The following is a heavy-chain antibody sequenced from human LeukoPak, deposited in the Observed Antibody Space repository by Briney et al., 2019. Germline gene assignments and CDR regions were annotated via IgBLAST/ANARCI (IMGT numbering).Heavy chain of an antibody. D-gene: IGHD3-3*01. CDR2: IKQDGSEK. J-gene: IGHJ4*02. V-gene: IGHV3-7*01. CDR1: GFTFSSYW. CDR3: ARVYDFWSGYPLPYFDY. Sequence: GGSLRLSCAASGFTFSSYWMSWVRQAPGKGLEWVANIKQDGSEKYYVDSVKGRFTISRDNAKSSLYLQMNSLRAEDTAVYYCARVYDFWSGYPLPYFDYWGQGTLVTVSS.